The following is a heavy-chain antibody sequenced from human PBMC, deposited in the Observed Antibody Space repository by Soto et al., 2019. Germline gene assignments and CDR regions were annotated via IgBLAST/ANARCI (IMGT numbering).Heavy chain of an antibody. CDR2: TYHSGST. Sequence: PSETLSLTCAVSGYSISSGYYWGWIRQPPGKGLEWIGSTYHSGSTYYNPSLKSRVTISVDTSKNQFSLKLSSVTAADTAVYYCARDLRGSSGYDYWGQGTLVTVSS. D-gene: IGHD6-19*01. V-gene: IGHV4-38-2*02. CDR3: ARDLRGSSGYDY. CDR1: GYSISSGYY. J-gene: IGHJ4*02.